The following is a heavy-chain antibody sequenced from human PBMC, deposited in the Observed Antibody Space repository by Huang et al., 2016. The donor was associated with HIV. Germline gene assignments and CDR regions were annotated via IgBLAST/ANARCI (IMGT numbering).Heavy chain of an antibody. V-gene: IGHV1-8*01. CDR1: GYTFTNYD. Sequence: QIQLAQSGAEVKKPGASVKVSCKASGYTFTNYDINWLGQASGQGLEWMGWMNPKSGNVGYTKKFQGRVAILRNSSINTSYLEVTSLTSEDTAVYYCARGFGINYNHEAFDVWGQGTMVTVSS. CDR2: MNPKSGNV. D-gene: IGHD3-10*01. CDR3: ARGFGINYNHEAFDV. J-gene: IGHJ3*01.